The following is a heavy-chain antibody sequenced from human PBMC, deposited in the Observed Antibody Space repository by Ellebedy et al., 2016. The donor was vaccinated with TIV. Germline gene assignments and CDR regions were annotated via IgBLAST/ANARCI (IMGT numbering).Heavy chain of an antibody. CDR2: IKQDGSEK. CDR3: AREHPVPAADYYYYMDV. Sequence: GGSLRLXCAASGFTFSSYWMSWVRQAPGKGLEWVANIKQDGSEKYYVDSVKGRFTISRDNAKNSLYLQMNSLRAEDTAVYYCAREHPVPAADYYYYMDVWGKGTTVTVSS. CDR1: GFTFSSYW. D-gene: IGHD2-2*01. J-gene: IGHJ6*03. V-gene: IGHV3-7*01.